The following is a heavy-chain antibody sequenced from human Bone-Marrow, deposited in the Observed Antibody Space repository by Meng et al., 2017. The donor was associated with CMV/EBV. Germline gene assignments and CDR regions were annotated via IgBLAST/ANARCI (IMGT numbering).Heavy chain of an antibody. CDR3: ARDRGYCSSTSYQPTNNWFDP. J-gene: IGHJ5*02. V-gene: IGHV1-46*01. CDR1: GYTFTSYY. Sequence: ASVKVFCKASGYTFTSYYMHWVRQDPGQGLEWMGIINPSGGSTSYAQKFQGRVTMTRDTSTSTVYMELSSLRSEDTAVYYCARDRGYCSSTSYQPTNNWFDPWGQGTLVTVSS. CDR2: INPSGGST. D-gene: IGHD2-2*01.